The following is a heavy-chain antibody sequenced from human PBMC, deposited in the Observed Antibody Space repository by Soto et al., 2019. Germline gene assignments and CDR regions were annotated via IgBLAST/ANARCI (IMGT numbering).Heavy chain of an antibody. V-gene: IGHV3-33*01. CDR1: GFTFSSYG. CDR2: IWYDGSNK. J-gene: IGHJ6*02. CDR3: ARGRSYGGTRNYYYYGMDV. Sequence: QPGGSLRLSCAASGFTFSSYGMHWVRQAPGKGLEWVAVIWYDGSNKYYADSVKGRFTISRDNSKNTLYLQMNSLRAEDTAVYYCARGRSYGGTRNYYYYGMDVWGQGTTVTVSS. D-gene: IGHD4-17*01.